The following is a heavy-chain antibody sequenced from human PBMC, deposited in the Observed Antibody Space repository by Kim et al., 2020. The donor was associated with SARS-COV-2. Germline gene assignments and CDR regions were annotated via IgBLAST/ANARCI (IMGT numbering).Heavy chain of an antibody. CDR3: ASWAGSCSGGTCFKGPFDY. J-gene: IGHJ4*01. D-gene: IGHD2-15*01. CDR2: ICSSSDTV. CDR1: GLTFSRCS. Sequence: GGSLRLSCAASGLTFSRCSLNWVRQAPGKGLEWLSYICSSSDTVYYADSVKGRFTISRDNAKNSLFLQMDSLRAEDTAVYYCASWAGSCSGGTCFKGPFDYWGQGALVTVS. V-gene: IGHV3-48*01.